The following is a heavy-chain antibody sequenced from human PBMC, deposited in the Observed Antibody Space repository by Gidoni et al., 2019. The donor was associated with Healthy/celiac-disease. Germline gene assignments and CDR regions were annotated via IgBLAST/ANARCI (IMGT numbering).Heavy chain of an antibody. J-gene: IGHJ6*02. D-gene: IGHD3-16*01. CDR1: GFTVSSNY. V-gene: IGHV3-66*04. Sequence: EVQLVASGGGLVQPAGSLRLSCAASGFTVSSNYMSWVGQAPGKVLEWVSVIYSGGSTYYADSVKGRFTISRNNSKNTLYLQMNSLRAEDTAVYYCARRGDYYYYYGMDVWGQGTTVTVSS. CDR3: ARRGDYYYYYGMDV. CDR2: IYSGGST.